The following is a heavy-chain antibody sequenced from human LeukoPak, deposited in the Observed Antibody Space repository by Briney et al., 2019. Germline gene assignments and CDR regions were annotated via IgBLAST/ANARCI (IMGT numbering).Heavy chain of an antibody. CDR3: LSLEATSTGLIDH. V-gene: IGHV3-74*01. J-gene: IGHJ4*02. CDR2: VTSDGVT. CDR1: GFTFSSYS. D-gene: IGHD4-17*01. Sequence: GGSLRLSCAASGFTFSSYSMNWVRQAPGKGLVWVSRVTSDGVTSYADSVKGRFAMSRDNAKNTLHLQMDSLRVEDTAVYYCLSLEATSTGLIDHWGQGTLVTVSS.